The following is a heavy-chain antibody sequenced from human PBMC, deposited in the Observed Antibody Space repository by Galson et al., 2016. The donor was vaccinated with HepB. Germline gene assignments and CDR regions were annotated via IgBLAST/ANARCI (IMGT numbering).Heavy chain of an antibody. J-gene: IGHJ4*02. V-gene: IGHV3-23*01. CDR1: GFTFSNYA. CDR2: IGRLHDNT. Sequence: SLRLSCAASGFTFSNYALSWVRQAPGRGLECVSVIGRLHDNTYYTDSVKGRFTISRDNSRNTLYLQLNSLRFEDTSLYYCVRHDIGGFDGWGQGTLVTVSS. D-gene: IGHD2-15*01. CDR3: VRHDIGGFDG.